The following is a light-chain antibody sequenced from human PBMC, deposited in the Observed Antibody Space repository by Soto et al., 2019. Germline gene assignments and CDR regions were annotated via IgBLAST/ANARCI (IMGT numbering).Light chain of an antibody. V-gene: IGLV2-14*01. Sequence: QSDLTQPASVSGSTGQSITISCTGTSSDVGGYKYVSWYQQHPGKAPKLMIYEVSNRPSGVSNRFSGSKSGNTASLTISGLQAEDEADYYCSSYRRTSALAFGGGTKVTVL. CDR3: SSYRRTSALA. CDR1: SSDVGGYKY. J-gene: IGLJ2*01. CDR2: EVS.